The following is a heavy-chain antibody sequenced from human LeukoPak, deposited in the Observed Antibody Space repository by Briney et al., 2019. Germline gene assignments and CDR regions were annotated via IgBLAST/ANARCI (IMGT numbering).Heavy chain of an antibody. CDR3: ARKAGGYSYGPLDY. J-gene: IGHJ4*02. CDR2: ITNDGSST. V-gene: IGHV3-74*01. D-gene: IGHD5-18*01. CDR1: GLTFSSHW. Sequence: GGSLRLSCAASGLTFSSHWMHWVRQAPGKGLVWVSRITNDGSSTTYADSVKGRFTISRDNAKNTLYLQMNSLRAEDTAVYYCARKAGGYSYGPLDYWGQGILVTVSS.